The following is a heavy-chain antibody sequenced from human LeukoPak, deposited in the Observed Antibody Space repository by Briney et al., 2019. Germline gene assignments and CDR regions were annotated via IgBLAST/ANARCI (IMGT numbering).Heavy chain of an antibody. CDR3: ARDETSKGDAFDI. V-gene: IGHV4-61*08. CDR2: IHSSGST. CDR1: GGSISSSAYH. J-gene: IGHJ3*02. Sequence: SETLSLTCTVSGGSISSSAYHWGWIRQPPGKGLEWIGYIHSSGSTNYNPSLKDRHTISIDTSKNQFSLKLNSVTAADTAVYYCARDETSKGDAFDIWGQGTMVTVSS.